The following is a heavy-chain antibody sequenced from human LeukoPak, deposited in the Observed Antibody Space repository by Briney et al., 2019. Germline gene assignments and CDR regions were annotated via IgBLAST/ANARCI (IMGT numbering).Heavy chain of an antibody. J-gene: IGHJ4*02. V-gene: IGHV3-53*01. D-gene: IGHD1-14*01. CDR3: ARRPGN. Sequence: GGSLRLSCVDLGGRRIIKKKSWVRQAPGKGLEWVSLIYSGGAIRYADSVKGRFTISRDSSKNTLFLQMNDLTVEDTARYYCARRPGNWGQGILVTVSS. CDR2: IYSGGAI. CDR1: GRRIIKK.